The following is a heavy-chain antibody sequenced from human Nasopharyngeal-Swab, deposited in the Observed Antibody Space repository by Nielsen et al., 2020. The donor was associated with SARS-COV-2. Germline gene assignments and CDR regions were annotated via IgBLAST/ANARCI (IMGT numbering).Heavy chain of an antibody. Sequence: WIRQPPGKGLEWVAVIWYDGSNKYYADSVKGRFTIPRDNSKNTLYLQMNSLRAEDTAVYYCAREAGTFRAFDIWGQGTMVTVSS. CDR2: IWYDGSNK. J-gene: IGHJ3*02. V-gene: IGHV3-33*01. CDR3: AREAGTFRAFDI. D-gene: IGHD3-16*01.